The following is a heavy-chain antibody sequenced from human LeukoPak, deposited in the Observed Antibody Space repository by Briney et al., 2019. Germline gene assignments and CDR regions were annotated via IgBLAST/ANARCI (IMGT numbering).Heavy chain of an antibody. CDR2: INHSGST. J-gene: IGHJ4*02. D-gene: IGHD3-16*01. Sequence: PSETLSLTCAVYGGSFSGYYWSWIRQPPGKGLEWIGEINHSGSTNYNPSLKSRVTISVDTSKNQFSLKLSSVTAADTAVYYCARSLNFASPMTFDYWGQGTLVTVSS. CDR1: GGSFSGYY. V-gene: IGHV4-34*01. CDR3: ARSLNFASPMTFDY.